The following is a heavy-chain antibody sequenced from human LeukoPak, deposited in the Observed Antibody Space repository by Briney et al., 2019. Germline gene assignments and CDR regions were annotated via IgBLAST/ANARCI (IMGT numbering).Heavy chain of an antibody. CDR2: ISGSGGST. CDR3: AKTSFVAQQLVNYYYYMDV. Sequence: TGGSLRLSCAASGFTFSSYAMSWVRQAPGKGLEWVSAISGSGGSTYYADSVKGRFTISRDNSKNTLYLQMNSLRAEDTAVYYCAKTSFVAQQLVNYYYYMDVWGKGTTVTVSS. V-gene: IGHV3-23*01. CDR1: GFTFSSYA. J-gene: IGHJ6*03. D-gene: IGHD6-13*01.